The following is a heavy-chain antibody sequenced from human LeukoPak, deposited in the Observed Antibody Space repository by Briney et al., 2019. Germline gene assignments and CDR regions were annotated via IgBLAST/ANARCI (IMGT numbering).Heavy chain of an antibody. Sequence: GASVKVSCKASGYTFTGYYMHWVRQAPGQGLEWMGWINPNSGGTNYAQKFQGRVTMTRDTSISTAYMELSRLRSDDTAVYYCARDIKGYSYGYGYWGQGTLVTASS. D-gene: IGHD5-18*01. V-gene: IGHV1-2*02. CDR3: ARDIKGYSYGYGY. CDR1: GYTFTGYY. J-gene: IGHJ4*02. CDR2: INPNSGGT.